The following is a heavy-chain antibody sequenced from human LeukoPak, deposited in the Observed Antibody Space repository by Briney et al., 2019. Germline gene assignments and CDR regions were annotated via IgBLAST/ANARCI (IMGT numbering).Heavy chain of an antibody. J-gene: IGHJ4*02. CDR3: AGGEYDFWSGYYLGGLY. CDR2: IWYDGSNK. V-gene: IGHV3-33*01. CDR1: GFTFSSYG. D-gene: IGHD3-3*01. Sequence: PGRSLRLSCAASGFTFSSYGMHWVRQAPGKGLEWVAVIWYDGSNKYYADSVKGRFTISRDNSKNTLYLQMNSLRAEDTAVYYCAGGEYDFWSGYYLGGLYWGQGTLLTVSS.